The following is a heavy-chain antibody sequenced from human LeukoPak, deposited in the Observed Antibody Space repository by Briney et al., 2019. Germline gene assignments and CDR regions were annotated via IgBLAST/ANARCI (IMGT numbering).Heavy chain of an antibody. D-gene: IGHD5-12*01. V-gene: IGHV1-69*13. CDR2: IIPIFGTA. J-gene: IGHJ4*02. Sequence: ASVKVSCKASGGTFSSYAISWVRQAPGQGLDWMGGIIPIFGTANYAQKFQGRVTITADESTSTAYMELSSLRSEDTAVYYCARDRYSGYGGFDYWGQGTLVTVSS. CDR1: GGTFSSYA. CDR3: ARDRYSGYGGFDY.